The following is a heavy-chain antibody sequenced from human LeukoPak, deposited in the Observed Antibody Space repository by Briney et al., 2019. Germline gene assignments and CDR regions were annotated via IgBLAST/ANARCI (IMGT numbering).Heavy chain of an antibody. J-gene: IGHJ6*02. Sequence: ESLKISCKGSGYSFSKYWIGWVRQMPGKGLEWMGIIYPGDSDTRYSPSFQGQVTISADKSISTAYLQWSSLKASDTAMYYCARRAPYCSSTSCLNYYYYGMDVWGQGTTVTVSS. CDR2: IYPGDSDT. CDR3: ARRAPYCSSTSCLNYYYYGMDV. D-gene: IGHD2-2*01. V-gene: IGHV5-51*01. CDR1: GYSFSKYW.